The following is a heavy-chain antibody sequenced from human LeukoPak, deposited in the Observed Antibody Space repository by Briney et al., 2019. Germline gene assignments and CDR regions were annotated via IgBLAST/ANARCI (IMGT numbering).Heavy chain of an antibody. CDR2: ITSSSTYT. CDR1: TFTFSTYD. D-gene: IGHD1-26*01. CDR3: ARDPYSGNYGDTYYYYMDV. V-gene: IGHV3-21*01. Sequence: GGSLRLSCAASTFTFSTYDMNWVRQAPGKGLEWVSSITSSSTYTFYADSVRGRFTISRDNAKNSLYLQMNSLTAEDTAVYYCARDPYSGNYGDTYYYYMDVWGKGTTVTVSS. J-gene: IGHJ6*03.